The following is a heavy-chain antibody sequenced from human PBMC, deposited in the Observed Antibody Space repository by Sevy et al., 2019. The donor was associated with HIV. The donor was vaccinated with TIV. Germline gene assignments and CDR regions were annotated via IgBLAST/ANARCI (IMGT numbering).Heavy chain of an antibody. CDR3: AKASARISPLSYFDY. V-gene: IGHV3-23*01. J-gene: IGHJ4*02. Sequence: GGSLRLSCAASGFTFSSYAMSWVRQAPGKGLEWVSAISGSGGSTYYTDSVKGRFTISRDNSKNTLYLQMNSLRAEDTVVYYCAKASARISPLSYFDYWGQGTLVTVSS. D-gene: IGHD3-3*02. CDR2: ISGSGGST. CDR1: GFTFSSYA.